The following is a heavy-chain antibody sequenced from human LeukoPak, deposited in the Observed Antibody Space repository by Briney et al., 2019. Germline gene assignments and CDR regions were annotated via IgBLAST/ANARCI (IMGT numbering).Heavy chain of an antibody. CDR3: ARATGWGRTFDY. CDR2: IFYSGST. Sequence: PSETLSLTCTVSGGPIGSYYWSWIRQPPGKGLECIGYIFYSGSTNYNPSLKSRVTILIDTSKNQFSLKLRSVTAADTAVYYCARATGWGRTFDYWGQGSLVSVST. D-gene: IGHD3-16*01. J-gene: IGHJ4*02. CDR1: GGPIGSYY. V-gene: IGHV4-59*08.